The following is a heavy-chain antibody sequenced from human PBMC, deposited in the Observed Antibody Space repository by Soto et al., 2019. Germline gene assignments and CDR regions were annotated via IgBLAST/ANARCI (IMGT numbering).Heavy chain of an antibody. V-gene: IGHV1-3*01. J-gene: IGHJ3*02. CDR2: INPGKGDT. CDR1: GYTFSTYT. CDR3: ARDPFFTDAFEI. D-gene: IGHD3-3*01. Sequence: ASVKVSCKASGYTFSTYTLHWVRQAPGQRLEWMGWINPGKGDTKYSQNFQDRVTISRDTSASTAYMELSSLRYEDTAVYYCARDPFFTDAFEIWGQGTVVTVSS.